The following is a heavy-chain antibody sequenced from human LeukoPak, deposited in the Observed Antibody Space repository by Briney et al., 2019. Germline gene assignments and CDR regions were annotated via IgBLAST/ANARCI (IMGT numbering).Heavy chain of an antibody. V-gene: IGHV1-18*01. CDR3: ARAGRTFVNYYATSGDY. J-gene: IGHJ4*02. CDR1: XXTFTRXG. CDR2: ISAYNDNT. Sequence: ASVKXXXXXXXXTFTRXGXXXVGQAAXQGGXXXGXISAYNDNTNYPQKLHGTVTITTVTSTSTAYMELRSLRSDDTAVYYCARAGRTFVNYYATSGDYWGQGTLVTVSS. D-gene: IGHD3-22*01.